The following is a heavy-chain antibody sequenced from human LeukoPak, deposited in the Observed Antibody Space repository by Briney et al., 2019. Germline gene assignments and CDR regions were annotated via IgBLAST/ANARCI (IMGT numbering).Heavy chain of an antibody. J-gene: IGHJ4*02. CDR2: INPDSGDT. CDR1: GYTFTSYA. Sequence: ASVKVSCKASGYTFTSYAMNWVRQAPGQGLEWMGWINPDSGDTNYAQKFQGRVTMTRDTSISTAYMELSGLRSDDTAVYYCARDWLLRYSQGGFDNWGQGSLVTVSS. D-gene: IGHD3-9*01. V-gene: IGHV1-2*02. CDR3: ARDWLLRYSQGGFDN.